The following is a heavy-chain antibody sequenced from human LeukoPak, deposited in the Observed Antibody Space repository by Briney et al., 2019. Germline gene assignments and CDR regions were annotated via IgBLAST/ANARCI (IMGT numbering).Heavy chain of an antibody. J-gene: IGHJ5*02. D-gene: IGHD3-22*01. CDR1: GYTFTSYA. V-gene: IGHV7-4-1*02. CDR3: ARDYYDSSGYYTEGS. Sequence: GASVKVSCKASGYTFTSYAMQWVRQAPGRGLEWMGWINTNTGNPRYAQGFTGRFVFSLDTSVSTAYLQISSLKAEDTAVYYCARDYYDSSGYYTEGSSGEGALVTVSS. CDR2: INTNTGNP.